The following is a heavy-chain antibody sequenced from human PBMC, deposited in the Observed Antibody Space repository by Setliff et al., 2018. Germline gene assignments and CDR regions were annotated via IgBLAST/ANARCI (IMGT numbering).Heavy chain of an antibody. CDR1: GGSIRDYY. J-gene: IGHJ5*02. CDR3: AAVGIATGGGWFDP. CDR2: IYYRGST. Sequence: PSETLSLTCTVSGGSIRDYYWSWIRQSPGKGLEWIGYIYYRGSTNYNSSLKSRVTISIDMSTNQFSLKLTSATAADTAIYFCAAVGIATGGGWFDPWGQGTLVTVSS. V-gene: IGHV4-59*01. D-gene: IGHD2-21*01.